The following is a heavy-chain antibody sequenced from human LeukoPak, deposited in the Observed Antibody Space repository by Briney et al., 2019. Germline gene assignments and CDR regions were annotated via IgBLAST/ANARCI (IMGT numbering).Heavy chain of an antibody. CDR3: ARESPAFDY. V-gene: IGHV3-23*01. J-gene: IGHJ4*02. Sequence: GGSLRLSCVDSGFTFSSFAMSWVRQAPGKGLEWVSTISSSGSTAYYVDSVKGRFTISRDNSRNTLYLQMDSLRGEDTAVYYCARESPAFDYWGQGTLVTVS. CDR1: GFTFSSFA. CDR2: ISSSGSTA.